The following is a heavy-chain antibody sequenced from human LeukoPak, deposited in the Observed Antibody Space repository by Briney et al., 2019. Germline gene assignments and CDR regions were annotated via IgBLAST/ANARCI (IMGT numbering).Heavy chain of an antibody. J-gene: IGHJ3*02. D-gene: IGHD3-22*01. CDR1: GGSFSGYY. Sequence: PETLSLTCAVYGGSFSGYYWSWILQPPGKGLEWIGEINHSGSTNYNPSLKSRVTISVDTSKNQFSLKLSSVTAADTAVYYCASPHDTSGHAFDIWGQGTMVTVSS. CDR3: ASPHDTSGHAFDI. CDR2: INHSGST. V-gene: IGHV4-34*01.